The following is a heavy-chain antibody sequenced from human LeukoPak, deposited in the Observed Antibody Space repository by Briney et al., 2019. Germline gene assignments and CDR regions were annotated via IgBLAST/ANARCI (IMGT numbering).Heavy chain of an antibody. V-gene: IGHV1-69*06. CDR1: GGTFSNYG. J-gene: IGHJ4*02. CDR3: ARGLGGERDGYPGY. D-gene: IGHD5-24*01. CDR2: IIPIFGTA. Sequence: GASVKVSCKASGGTFSNYGFSWVRQAPGQGLEWMGGIIPIFGTANYAQKFQGRVTITADKSTSTAYMELSSLRSEDTAVYYCARGLGGERDGYPGYWGQGTLVTVSS.